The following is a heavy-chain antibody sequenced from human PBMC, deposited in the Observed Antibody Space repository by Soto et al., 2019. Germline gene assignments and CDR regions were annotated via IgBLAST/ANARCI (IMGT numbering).Heavy chain of an antibody. D-gene: IGHD1-1*01. CDR3: VRAVPWRKSFDI. CDR2: INQSGST. CDR1: GGSFGGYQ. Sequence: QVQLQQWGAGLLKPSETLSLTCAVYGGSFGGYQWSWIRQPPGEGLEVIGEINQSGSTNYNPSLKSRVAISLDTSETQFSLRLNSLTAADTAVYYCVRAVPWRKSFDIWGLGTTVTVSS. J-gene: IGHJ3*02. V-gene: IGHV4-34*01.